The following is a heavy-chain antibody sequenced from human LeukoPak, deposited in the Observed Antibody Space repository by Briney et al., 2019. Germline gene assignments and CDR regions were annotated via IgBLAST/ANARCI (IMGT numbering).Heavy chain of an antibody. V-gene: IGHV4-59*01. CDR2: IYYSGST. D-gene: IGHD4-17*01. J-gene: IGHJ3*02. CDR3: AREWGYGDYDDAFDI. Sequence: SETLSLTCTVSGGSISSYYWSWIRQPPGKGLEWIGYIYYSGSTNYNPSLKSRVTMSVDTSKNQFSLKLSSVTAADTAVYYCAREWGYGDYDDAFDIWGQGTMVTVSS. CDR1: GGSISSYY.